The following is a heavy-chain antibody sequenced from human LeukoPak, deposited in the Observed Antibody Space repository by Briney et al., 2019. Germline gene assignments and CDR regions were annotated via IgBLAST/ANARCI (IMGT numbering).Heavy chain of an antibody. D-gene: IGHD1-26*01. CDR3: ARPGISGSYFY. J-gene: IGHJ4*02. CDR2: ITNTGSNT. Sequence: PGGSLRLSCAASGFTFSTYAMTWVRQAPGKGLEWVSTITNTGSNTYYADSVKGRFTISRDNAKNSLYLQMESLRAEDTAVYYCARPGISGSYFYWGQGTLVTVSS. CDR1: GFTFSTYA. V-gene: IGHV3-21*01.